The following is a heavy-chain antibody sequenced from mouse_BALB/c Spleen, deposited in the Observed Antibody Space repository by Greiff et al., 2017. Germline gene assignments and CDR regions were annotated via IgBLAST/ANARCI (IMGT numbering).Heavy chain of an antibody. CDR2: ISSGGST. Sequence: EVQGVESGGGLVKPGGSLKLSCAASGFTFSSYAMSWVRQTPEKRLEWVASISSGGSTYYPGSVKGRFTISRDNARNILYLQMSSLRSEDTAMYYCAPLGRGYWGQGTTLTVSS. CDR3: APLGRGY. CDR1: GFTFSSYA. V-gene: IGHV5-6-5*01. D-gene: IGHD4-1*01. J-gene: IGHJ2*01.